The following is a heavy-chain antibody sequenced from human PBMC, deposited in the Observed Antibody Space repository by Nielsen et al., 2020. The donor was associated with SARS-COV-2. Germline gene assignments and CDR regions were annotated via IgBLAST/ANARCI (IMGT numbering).Heavy chain of an antibody. Sequence: GGSLRLSCAASGFTFSSYAMSWVRQAPGKGLEWVSAISGSGGSTNYADSVKGRFTISRDNAKNSLYLQMNSLRAEDTAVYYCARAASANYYYYYGMDVWGQGTTVTVSS. CDR1: GFTFSSYA. CDR2: ISGSGGST. V-gene: IGHV3-23*01. CDR3: ARAASANYYYYYGMDV. J-gene: IGHJ6*02.